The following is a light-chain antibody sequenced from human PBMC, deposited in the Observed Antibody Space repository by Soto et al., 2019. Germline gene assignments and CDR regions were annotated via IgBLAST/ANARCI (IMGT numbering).Light chain of an antibody. J-gene: IGLJ3*02. V-gene: IGLV2-14*02. CDR3: SEYTNAGTLV. CDR1: SSDVGAYNL. Sequence: QSVLTQPASVSGPPGQSITISCTGTSSDVGAYNLVSWYQQHPGRAPKLFIFDVSNRPSGVSNRFSGSKSGNTASLTISGLQAVDEAFYYCSEYTNAGTLVVGGGTKLTV. CDR2: DVS.